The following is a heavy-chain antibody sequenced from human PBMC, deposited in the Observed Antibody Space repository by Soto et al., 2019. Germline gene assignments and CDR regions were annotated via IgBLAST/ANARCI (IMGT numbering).Heavy chain of an antibody. Sequence: GGSLRLSCAASGFTFSSYGMHWFRQAPGKGLEWVAVISYDGSNKYYADSVKGRFTISRDNSKNTLYLQMNSLRAEDTAVYYCAKIRGSGSYYFGFDYWGQGTLVTVSS. CDR1: GFTFSSYG. V-gene: IGHV3-30*18. J-gene: IGHJ4*02. CDR3: AKIRGSGSYYFGFDY. D-gene: IGHD3-10*01. CDR2: ISYDGSNK.